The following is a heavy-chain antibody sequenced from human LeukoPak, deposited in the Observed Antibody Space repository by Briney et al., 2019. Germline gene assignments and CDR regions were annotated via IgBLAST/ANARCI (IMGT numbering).Heavy chain of an antibody. Sequence: GRSLRLSCAASGFTFSSYAMHWVCQAPGKGLEWVAVISHNGSNKYYADSVKGRFTISRDNSKNTLYLQMNSLRAEDTAVYYCARDVGGRRTGTTFDYWGQGTLVTVSS. CDR3: ARDVGGRRTGTTFDY. CDR1: GFTFSSYA. D-gene: IGHD1-7*01. J-gene: IGHJ4*02. CDR2: ISHNGSNK. V-gene: IGHV3-30*04.